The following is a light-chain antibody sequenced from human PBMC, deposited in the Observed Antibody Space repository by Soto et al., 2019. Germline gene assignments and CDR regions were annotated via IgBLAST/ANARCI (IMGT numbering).Light chain of an antibody. Sequence: QSVLTQPASVSGSPRQSIAISCTGTSSDVGSYNSVSWYQQHPGKAPKLMIYEGSKRPSGVSDRFSGSKSGNTASLTISGLQAEDEADYYCCSYAGNPYVFGTGTKVTVL. CDR1: SSDVGSYNS. J-gene: IGLJ1*01. CDR3: CSYAGNPYV. CDR2: EGS. V-gene: IGLV2-23*01.